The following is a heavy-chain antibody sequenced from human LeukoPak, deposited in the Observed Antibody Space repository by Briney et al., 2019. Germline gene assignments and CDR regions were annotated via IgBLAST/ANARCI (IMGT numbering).Heavy chain of an antibody. CDR2: LHADGVEQ. J-gene: IGHJ4*02. CDR1: GFSLSGYW. D-gene: IGHD5-18*01. V-gene: IGHV3-7*01. Sequence: PGGSLRLSCAASGFSLSGYWMTWVRQAPGKGLEWVARLHADGVEQNYVDSVTGRFTMPRDNAKNSLDLQMNSLRVEDTAVYYCARGGYSFDYLGQGTLVAVSS. CDR3: ARGGYSFDY.